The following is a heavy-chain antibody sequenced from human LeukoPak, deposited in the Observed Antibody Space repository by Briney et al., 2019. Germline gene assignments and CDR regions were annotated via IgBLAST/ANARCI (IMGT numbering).Heavy chain of an antibody. CDR1: GFTFGNYA. Sequence: GGSLRLSCTASGFTFGNYAMNWFRQAPGKGLEWVGLIRSKAYGGTTEYAASVKGRFTISRDDSKTIAYLQMNSLKTEDTAMYYCTRGDSSGWSYFDYWGQGTLVTVSS. J-gene: IGHJ4*02. CDR3: TRGDSSGWSYFDY. D-gene: IGHD6-19*01. CDR2: IRSKAYGGTT. V-gene: IGHV3-49*03.